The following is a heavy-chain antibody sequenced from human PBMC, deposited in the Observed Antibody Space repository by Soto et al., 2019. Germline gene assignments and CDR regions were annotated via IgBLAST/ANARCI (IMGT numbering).Heavy chain of an antibody. Sequence: PSETLSLTCAASGGSISSGGYSLSWILQPPWEGLEWIVYIYHSGSTYYNPSLKSRVTISVDRSKNQFSLKLSSVTAADTAVYYCARVVGYSSSYQETYYYYGMDVWGQGTTVTDSS. CDR2: IYHSGST. V-gene: IGHV4-30-2*01. J-gene: IGHJ6*02. CDR3: ARVVGYSSSYQETYYYYGMDV. CDR1: GGSISSGGYS. D-gene: IGHD6-6*01.